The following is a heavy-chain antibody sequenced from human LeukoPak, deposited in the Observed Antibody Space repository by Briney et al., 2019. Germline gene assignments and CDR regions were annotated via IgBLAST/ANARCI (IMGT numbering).Heavy chain of an antibody. CDR2: IIPILGIA. D-gene: IGHD3-3*01. CDR3: ARDSGYYDFWSGYYSRASYNWFDP. CDR1: GYTFTGYY. V-gene: IGHV1-18*04. Sequence: ASVKVSCKASGYTFTGYYMHWVRQAPGQGLEWMGGIIPILGIANYAQKLQGRVTMTTDTSTSTAYMELRSLRSDDTAVYYCARDSGYYDFWSGYYSRASYNWFDPWGQGTLVTVSS. J-gene: IGHJ5*02.